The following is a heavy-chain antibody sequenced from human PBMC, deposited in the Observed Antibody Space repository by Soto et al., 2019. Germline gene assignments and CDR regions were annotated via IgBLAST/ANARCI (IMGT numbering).Heavy chain of an antibody. CDR2: ISHDGSNT. D-gene: IGHD3-9*01. CDR3: ARDHYDILTGYYITPDHYGLYA. J-gene: IGHJ6*02. Sequence: GGSLRLSCAASGFTFSAYGIHWVRQAPGKGLEWVAVISHDGSNTNYADSVKGRFTFSRDNSKNTLYLQMNSLRAEDTAVYYYARDHYDILTGYYITPDHYGLYAWGRGT. V-gene: IGHV3-30*03. CDR1: GFTFSAYG.